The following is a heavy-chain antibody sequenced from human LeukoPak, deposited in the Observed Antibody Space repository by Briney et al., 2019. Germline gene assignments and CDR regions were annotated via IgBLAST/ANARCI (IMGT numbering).Heavy chain of an antibody. V-gene: IGHV1-69*06. Sequence: SVKVSCKASGGTFSSYAISWVRQAPGQGLEWMGGIIPIFGTANYAQKFQGRVTITADKSTSTAYMELSSLRSEDTAVYYCARGFGGPYYYYYYMDVWGKGTTVTVSS. J-gene: IGHJ6*03. D-gene: IGHD3-16*01. CDR1: GGTFSSYA. CDR3: ARGFGGPYYYYYYMDV. CDR2: IIPIFGTA.